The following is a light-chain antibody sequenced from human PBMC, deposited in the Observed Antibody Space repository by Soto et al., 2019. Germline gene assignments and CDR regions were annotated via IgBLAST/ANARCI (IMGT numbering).Light chain of an antibody. J-gene: IGLJ2*01. CDR3: SSYTSSSSKVV. Sequence: QSALTQSASLSGSPGQSITISCTGTSSDVGDYNYVSWYQQHPGKAPKLMIYDVSNRPSGVSNRFSGSKSGNTASLTISGLQAEDEADYYCSSYTSSSSKVVFGGGTKLTVL. V-gene: IGLV2-14*01. CDR1: SSDVGDYNY. CDR2: DVS.